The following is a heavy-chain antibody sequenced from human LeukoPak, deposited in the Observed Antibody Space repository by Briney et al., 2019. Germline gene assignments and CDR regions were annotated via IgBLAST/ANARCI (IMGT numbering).Heavy chain of an antibody. CDR2: MNPNSGST. CDR1: GYTFTSFC. J-gene: IGHJ4*02. V-gene: IGHV1-8*01. CDR3: ARAGRLTMVRGVIRPRRYFDY. Sequence: GASVKVSCKASGYTFTSFCISWVRQAAGQGLEWMGWMNPNSGSTGYAQKFQGRVTITTNTPISTANMELSSLRSEDTPVYHRARAGRLTMVRGVIRPRRYFDYWGQGTLVTVSS. D-gene: IGHD3-10*01.